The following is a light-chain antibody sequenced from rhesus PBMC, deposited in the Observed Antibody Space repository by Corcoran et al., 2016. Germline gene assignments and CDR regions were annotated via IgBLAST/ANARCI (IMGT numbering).Light chain of an antibody. V-gene: IGKV3-10*01. J-gene: IGKJ2*01. CDR3: YQYSSGYS. CDR1: QSVSSY. CDR2: GAS. Sequence: QVILTQSPATLSLSPGERATLSCRASQSVSSYLAWYQQKPGQAPRLLIYGASSRVTDIPDRFSVSGSGTDFTLTLNSLAPDDVGLYHCYQYSSGYSFGQGAKVEIK.